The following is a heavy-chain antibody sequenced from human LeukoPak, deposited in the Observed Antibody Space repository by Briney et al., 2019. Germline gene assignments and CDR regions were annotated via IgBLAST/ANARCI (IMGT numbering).Heavy chain of an antibody. D-gene: IGHD1-1*01. CDR2: IYYSGST. CDR1: GGSISGGDYY. J-gene: IGHJ5*02. CDR3: ARVSTGTAYP. V-gene: IGHV4-30-4*08. Sequence: SQTLPLTCTVSGGSISGGDYYWSWIRQPPGKGLEWIGYIYYSGSTYYNPSLKSRVIISVDTSKNQFSLNLSSVTAADTAVYFCARVSTGTAYPWGQGTLVTVSS.